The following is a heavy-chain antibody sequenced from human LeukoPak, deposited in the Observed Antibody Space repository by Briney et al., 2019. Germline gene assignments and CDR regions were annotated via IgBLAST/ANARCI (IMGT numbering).Heavy chain of an antibody. CDR1: GFTFSSSA. CDR2: IGGSGATK. J-gene: IGHJ4*02. Sequence: GGSLRLSCVASGFTFSSSAMSWVRQTPGKGPEWVAAIGGSGATKYHADSVRGRFTISRDNSKSTLYLQMNSLRVEDTAFYYCAKPRSGYHGAFDYWGQGTLVTVSS. V-gene: IGHV3-23*01. D-gene: IGHD3-22*01. CDR3: AKPRSGYHGAFDY.